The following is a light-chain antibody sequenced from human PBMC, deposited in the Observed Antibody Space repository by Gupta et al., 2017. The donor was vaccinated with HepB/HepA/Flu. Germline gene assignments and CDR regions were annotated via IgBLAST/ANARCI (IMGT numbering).Light chain of an antibody. V-gene: IGKV1-9*01. CDR3: QQLHSYPIT. J-gene: IGKJ5*01. CDR2: TAS. CDR1: QGISSY. Sequence: DIQLTQSPSFLSASVGDRVTITCRASQGISSYLAWYQQKPGRAPKLLIHTASLGQSGVPSRLRGRGSGTEFTLTISSLQPEAFEDYYWQQLHSYPITFG.